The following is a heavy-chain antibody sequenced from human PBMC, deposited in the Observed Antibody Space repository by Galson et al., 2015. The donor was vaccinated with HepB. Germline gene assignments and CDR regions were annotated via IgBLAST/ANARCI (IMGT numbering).Heavy chain of an antibody. CDR2: IKEDGGEK. Sequence: SLRLSCAASGFTFSSYWMTWVRQAPGKGLEWVANIKEDGGEKYYLDSVKGRFTISRDNPKRSVYLQMNSLRAEDTAVYYCARAAGPIWVPDFWGQGTLVTVSS. D-gene: IGHD6-25*01. J-gene: IGHJ4*02. V-gene: IGHV3-7*01. CDR3: ARAAGPIWVPDF. CDR1: GFTFSSYW.